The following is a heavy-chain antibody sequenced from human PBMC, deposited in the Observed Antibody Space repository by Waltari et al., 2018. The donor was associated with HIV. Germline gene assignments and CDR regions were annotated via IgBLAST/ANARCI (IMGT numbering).Heavy chain of an antibody. CDR3: AREALVYKYGRYCSDDDCYSRWFDP. D-gene: IGHD2-21*02. V-gene: IGHV4-61*02. CDR2: ISPSGII. J-gene: IGHJ5*02. CDR1: GASIPTGTYF. Sequence: QVQLQESGPGLVTFSQTLSTTCNVFGASIPTGTYFLTRVRPPHGKALEWIGRISPSGIIKYNTSLKGRVTISRDTSNNHFSLTVTSVTAADTAVYYCAREALVYKYGRYCSDDDCYSRWFDPWGHGTQVTVSS.